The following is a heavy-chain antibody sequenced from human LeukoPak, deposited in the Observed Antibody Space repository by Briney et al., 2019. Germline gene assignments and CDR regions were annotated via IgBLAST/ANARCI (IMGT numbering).Heavy chain of an antibody. Sequence: SVKVSCKASGYTFTSYGISWVRQAPGQGLEWMGGIIPIFGTANYAQRFQGRVTITADESTSTAYMELSSLRSEDTAVYYCARVGSGTTTLRWFDPWGQGTLVTVSS. CDR3: ARVGSGTTTLRWFDP. CDR2: IIPIFGTA. V-gene: IGHV1-69*13. D-gene: IGHD4-17*01. J-gene: IGHJ5*02. CDR1: GYTFTSYG.